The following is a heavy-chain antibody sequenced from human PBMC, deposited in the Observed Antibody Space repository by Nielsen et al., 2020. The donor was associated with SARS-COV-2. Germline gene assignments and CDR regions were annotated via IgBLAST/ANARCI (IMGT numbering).Heavy chain of an antibody. D-gene: IGHD6-19*01. CDR2: IKLDGSEK. Sequence: GGSLRLSCVVSGFNIRGYWMTWVRQAPGKGLEWVGNIKLDGSEKYYVDSVKGRFTISRDNSKNTLYLQMNSLRAEDTAVYYCAKVRSGWYGVDYWGQGTLVTVSS. CDR1: GFNIRGYW. V-gene: IGHV3-7*03. CDR3: AKVRSGWYGVDY. J-gene: IGHJ4*02.